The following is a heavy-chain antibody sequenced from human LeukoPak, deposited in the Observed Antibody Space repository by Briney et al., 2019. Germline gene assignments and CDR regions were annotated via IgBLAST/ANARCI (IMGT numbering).Heavy chain of an antibody. J-gene: IGHJ6*03. D-gene: IGHD4-17*01. Sequence: PGGSLRLSCAVSGFTFTSYSMNWVRQAPGKGLEWVSYISCSSSTRYYADSVKGRFTISRDNAKNSLYLQMNSLRAEDTAVYYCARGATVWARMDVWGKGTTVTVSS. CDR2: ISCSSSTR. V-gene: IGHV3-48*04. CDR1: GFTFTSYS. CDR3: ARGATVWARMDV.